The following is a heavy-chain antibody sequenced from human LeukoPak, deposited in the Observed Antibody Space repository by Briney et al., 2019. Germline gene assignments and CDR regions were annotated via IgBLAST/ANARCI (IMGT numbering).Heavy chain of an antibody. Sequence: NPGGSLRLSCAASGFTFSSYGMHWVRQAPGKGLEWVAFIRYDGSNTYYADSVKGRFTISRDNSKNTLYLQMNSLRAEDTAVYYCAREGDSSGWYLDAFDIWGQGTMVTVSS. J-gene: IGHJ3*02. CDR2: IRYDGSNT. D-gene: IGHD6-19*01. V-gene: IGHV3-30*02. CDR3: AREGDSSGWYLDAFDI. CDR1: GFTFSSYG.